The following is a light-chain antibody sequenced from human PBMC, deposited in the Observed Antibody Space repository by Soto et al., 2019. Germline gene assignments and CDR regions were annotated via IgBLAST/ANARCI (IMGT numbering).Light chain of an antibody. CDR2: KAS. CDR3: QQYKSYSYT. V-gene: IGKV1-5*03. CDR1: QSISSW. Sequence: DIQMTQSPSTLSASVVDRVTIPCRASQSISSWLAWYQQKPGKAPKLLIYKASSLESGVPSRFSGSGSGTDFTLTISSLQPDDFATYYCQQYKSYSYTFGQGTKLEIK. J-gene: IGKJ2*01.